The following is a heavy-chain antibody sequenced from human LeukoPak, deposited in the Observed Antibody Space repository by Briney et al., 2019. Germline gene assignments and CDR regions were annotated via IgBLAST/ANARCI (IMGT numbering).Heavy chain of an antibody. CDR3: AREFIVVVPAAAYGMDV. CDR2: ISAYNGNT. V-gene: IGHV1-18*01. CDR1: GYTFTSFG. Sequence: ASVKVSCKASGYTFTSFGISWVRQAPGQGLEWMGWISAYNGNTNYAQKLQGRVTMTTDTSTSTAYMELRSLRSDDTAVYYCAREFIVVVPAAAYGMDVWGQGTTVTVSS. D-gene: IGHD2-2*01. J-gene: IGHJ6*02.